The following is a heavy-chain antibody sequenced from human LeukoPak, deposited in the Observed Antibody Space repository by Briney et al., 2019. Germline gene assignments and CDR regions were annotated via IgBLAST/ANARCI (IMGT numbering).Heavy chain of an antibody. D-gene: IGHD3-3*01. V-gene: IGHV3-23*01. J-gene: IGHJ4*02. CDR1: GFTFSNYV. Sequence: GGSLRLSCAASGFTFSNYVMSWVRQAPGKGLEWVSAVSESGGSTYYAASVKGRFTISRDNSKNTLYLQMSSLRAEDTAVYYCARDHFDFWSGYHYFDYWGQGTLVTVSS. CDR3: ARDHFDFWSGYHYFDY. CDR2: VSESGGST.